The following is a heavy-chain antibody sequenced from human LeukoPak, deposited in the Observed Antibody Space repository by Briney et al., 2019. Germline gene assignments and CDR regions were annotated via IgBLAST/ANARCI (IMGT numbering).Heavy chain of an antibody. D-gene: IGHD2-8*01. Sequence: PGGSLRLSCAASGFTFSSYEMNWVRQAPGKGLEWVSYISSSGSTIYYADSVKGRFTISRDNAKNSLYLQMNSLRAEDTAVYYCARTQVSLRPNDAFDIWGQGTMVTVSS. J-gene: IGHJ3*02. V-gene: IGHV3-48*03. CDR3: ARTQVSLRPNDAFDI. CDR2: ISSSGSTI. CDR1: GFTFSSYE.